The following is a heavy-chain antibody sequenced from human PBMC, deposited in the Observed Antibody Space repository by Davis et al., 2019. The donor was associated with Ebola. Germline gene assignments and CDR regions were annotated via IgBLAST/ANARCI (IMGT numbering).Heavy chain of an antibody. V-gene: IGHV3-23*01. CDR3: ARTARYCSGIRCYTGTFDY. D-gene: IGHD2-2*02. CDR1: GFTFSSYA. CDR2: ISGSGSII. Sequence: GESLKISCAASGFTFSSYAMSWVRQAPGKGLEWVSAISGSGSIIYYADSVKGRFTISRDNTKNTLYLQMNSLRTEDTAVYYCARTARYCSGIRCYTGTFDYWGQGTLVTVSS. J-gene: IGHJ4*02.